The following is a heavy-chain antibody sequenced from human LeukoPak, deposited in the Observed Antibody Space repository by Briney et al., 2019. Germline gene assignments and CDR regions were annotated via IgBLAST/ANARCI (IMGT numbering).Heavy chain of an antibody. J-gene: IGHJ4*02. CDR3: ARESRDVETEGFDY. CDR2: IYYSGST. V-gene: IGHV4-59*01. D-gene: IGHD5-24*01. CDR1: GGSTSGYY. Sequence: SETLSLTCTVSGGSTSGYYWTWIRQPPGKGLEWIGYIYYSGSTKYNPSLKSRVTLSVDTSKNQFSLKPNSVTAADTAVYYCARESRDVETEGFDYWGQGTLVTVSS.